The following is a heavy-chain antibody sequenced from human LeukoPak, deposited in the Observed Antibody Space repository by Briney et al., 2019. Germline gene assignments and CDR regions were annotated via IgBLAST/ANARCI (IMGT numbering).Heavy chain of an antibody. CDR1: GGSISSGDYY. CDR3: ARDLLNEGNHLDY. CDR2: IYYSGST. V-gene: IGHV4-30-4*01. J-gene: IGHJ4*02. Sequence: PSETLSLTCTVSGGSISSGDYYWSWIRQPPGKGLEWIGYIYYSGSTYYNPSLKSRVTISVDTSKNQFSLKLSSVTAADTAVYYCARDLLNEGNHLDYWGQGTLVSVSS. D-gene: IGHD4-23*01.